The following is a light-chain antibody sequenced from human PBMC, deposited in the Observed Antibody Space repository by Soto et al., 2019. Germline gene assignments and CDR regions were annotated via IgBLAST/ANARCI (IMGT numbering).Light chain of an antibody. V-gene: IGLV2-11*01. CDR1: SSDVGGYDY. Sequence: QSALTQPRSVSGSPGQSVTISCTGTSSDVGGYDYVSWYQQSPGKAPKFIIYDVSQRPSGVPDRFSGSKSGNTASLTISGLQAEDEDDYYCCSHAGRFYVSGTGTKVTVL. J-gene: IGLJ1*01. CDR2: DVS. CDR3: CSHAGRFYV.